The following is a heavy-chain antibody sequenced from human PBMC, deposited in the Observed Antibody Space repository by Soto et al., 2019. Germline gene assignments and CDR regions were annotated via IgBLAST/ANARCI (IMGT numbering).Heavy chain of an antibody. J-gene: IGHJ5*02. CDR3: AKAIGIDFSWLDP. CDR2: IHYSGNT. CDR1: GGSISSGGYY. Sequence: QVQLQESGPGLVKPSQTLSLTCTVSGGSISSGGYYWSWIRQHPGKGLEWIGYIHYSGNTLYNPSLKSRVTMSVGTAKNQVSLKLSSVTAADTAVYYCAKAIGIDFSWLDPWGQGTLVPVSS. V-gene: IGHV4-31*03. D-gene: IGHD3-3*01.